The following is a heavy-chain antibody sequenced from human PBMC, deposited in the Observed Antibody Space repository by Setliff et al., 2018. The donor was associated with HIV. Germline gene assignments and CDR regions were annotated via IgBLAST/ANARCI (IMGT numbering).Heavy chain of an antibody. D-gene: IGHD3-10*01. CDR2: VSQSGST. J-gene: IGHJ5*02. CDR3: ARGGGVYNWSDP. Sequence: SETLSLTCSVSGVSINRTDHYWGWIRQSPGKRLEWIGSVSQSGSTYYNPSLKSRITISVDRSKNLFSLKLTSVTAADTALYCARGGGVYNWSDPWGQGTLVTVSS. CDR1: GVSINRTDHY. V-gene: IGHV4-39*07.